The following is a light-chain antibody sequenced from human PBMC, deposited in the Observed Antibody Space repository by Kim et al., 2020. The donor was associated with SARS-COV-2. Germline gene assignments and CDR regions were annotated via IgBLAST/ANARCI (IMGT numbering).Light chain of an antibody. V-gene: IGLV1-44*01. CDR3: AAWDDSLNGRV. CDR1: SSNIGSNT. CDR2: SNN. J-gene: IGLJ3*02. Sequence: SVLTQPPSASGTPGQRVTISCSGSSSNIGSNTVNWYQQLTGTAPKLLIYSNNQRPSGVPDRFSGSKSGTSASLAISGLQSEDEAAYYCAAWDDSLNGRVFGGGTQRTVL.